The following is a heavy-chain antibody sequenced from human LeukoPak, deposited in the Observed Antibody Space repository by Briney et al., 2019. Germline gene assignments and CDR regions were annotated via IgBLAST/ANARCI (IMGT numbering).Heavy chain of an antibody. D-gene: IGHD3-10*01. Sequence: PGGSLRLSCAASGFTFSSYAMSWVCQAPGKGLEWVSAVSGSGGSTYYADSVKGRFTISRDNSKNTLYLQMNSLRAEDTAVYYCAKDNMVRGVIRNYGMDVWGQGTTVTVSS. V-gene: IGHV3-23*01. J-gene: IGHJ6*02. CDR3: AKDNMVRGVIRNYGMDV. CDR2: VSGSGGST. CDR1: GFTFSSYA.